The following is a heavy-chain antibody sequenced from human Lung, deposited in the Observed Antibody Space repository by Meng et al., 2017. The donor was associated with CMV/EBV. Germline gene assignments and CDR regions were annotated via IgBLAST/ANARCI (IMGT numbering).Heavy chain of an antibody. D-gene: IGHD3-22*01. Sequence: ASVXDSXKAFAYTFTGYYFHWVRQAPGQGLEWMGWINANSGGTNYAQKSQGRVTMTRDTAIGTSYMSLSRLRSNDTAVYYCARGSYYYDSSGPFDPWGQGXLVTVSS. CDR1: AYTFTGYY. CDR2: INANSGGT. CDR3: ARGSYYYDSSGPFDP. J-gene: IGHJ5*02. V-gene: IGHV1-2*02.